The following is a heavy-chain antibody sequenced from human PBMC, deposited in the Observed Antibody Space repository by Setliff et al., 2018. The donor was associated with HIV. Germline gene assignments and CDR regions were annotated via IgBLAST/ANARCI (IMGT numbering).Heavy chain of an antibody. D-gene: IGHD5-18*01. CDR3: ARTLRAAAMGYFDY. Sequence: SETLSLTCAAYGGSFSGYYWSWIRQPPGKGLEWIGEIYHGGYTNYNPSLKIRDTISVDKSKNHFSLKLTSVTAADTAVYYCARTLRAAAMGYFDYWGQGTLVTVSS. CDR2: IYHGGYT. J-gene: IGHJ4*02. CDR1: GGSFSGYY. V-gene: IGHV4-34*01.